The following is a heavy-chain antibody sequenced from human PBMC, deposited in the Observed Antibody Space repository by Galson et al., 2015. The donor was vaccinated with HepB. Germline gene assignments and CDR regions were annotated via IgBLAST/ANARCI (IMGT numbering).Heavy chain of an antibody. D-gene: IGHD3-10*01. CDR2: INPSGGST. V-gene: IGHV1-46*01. J-gene: IGHJ6*02. CDR1: GYTFTSYY. CDR3: AREGGITMVRGVINGMDV. Sequence: SVKVSCKASGYTFTSYYMHWVRQAPGQGLEWMGIINPSGGSTSYAQKFQGRVTMTRDTSTSTVYMELSSLRSEDTAVYYCAREGGITMVRGVINGMDVWGQGTTVTVS.